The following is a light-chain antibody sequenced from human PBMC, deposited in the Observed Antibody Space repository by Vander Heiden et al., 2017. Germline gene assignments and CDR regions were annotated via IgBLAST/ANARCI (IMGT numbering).Light chain of an antibody. CDR2: ESN. CDR1: SSNIGNNY. V-gene: IGLV1-51*02. J-gene: IGLJ2*01. CDR3: GTWDSSLSAVV. Sequence: QSVLTQPLSVSAAPGQKVTISCSGSSSNIGNNYVSWYQQLPGTAPKLLIYESNKRPSGIPDRFSGSKSGTSATLGITGLQTGDEADYYCGTWDSSLSAVVFGGGTKLTVL.